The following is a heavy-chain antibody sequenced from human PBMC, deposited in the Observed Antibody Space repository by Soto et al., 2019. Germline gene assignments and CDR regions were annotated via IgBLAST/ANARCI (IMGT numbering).Heavy chain of an antibody. D-gene: IGHD6-19*01. J-gene: IGHJ6*02. CDR1: GFTFNNSG. CDR3: AKDRVPGAYGQYYGMHV. V-gene: IGHV3-30*18. Sequence: GWSLRLSCAVSGFTFNNSGMHWVRQAPGKGLEWVALISFDGSETYYADSMKGRFTISRDNSKNMLKLQMNSLRAEDTAIYYCAKDRVPGAYGQYYGMHVWAQGTTVTV. CDR2: ISFDGSET.